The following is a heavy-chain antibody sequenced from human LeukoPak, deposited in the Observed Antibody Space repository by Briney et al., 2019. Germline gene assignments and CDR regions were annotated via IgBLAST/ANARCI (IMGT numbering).Heavy chain of an antibody. J-gene: IGHJ6*02. CDR1: RFTFSNHY. CDR3: ARGSGSSLMGMNV. D-gene: IGHD3-10*01. Sequence: PGGSLRLSCVASRFTFSNHYMSWVRQAPGKGLEWVATIKPDGSETFYVDSVKGRFTVSRDDAKNSLYLQMSSLRAEDTAVYHCARGSGSSLMGMNVWGQGTTVTVSS. CDR2: IKPDGSET. V-gene: IGHV3-7*01.